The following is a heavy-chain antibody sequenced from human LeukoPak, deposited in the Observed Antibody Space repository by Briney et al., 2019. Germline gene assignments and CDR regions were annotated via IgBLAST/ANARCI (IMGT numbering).Heavy chain of an antibody. CDR3: ARLEYSSGWWERYFDY. V-gene: IGHV4-59*08. CDR1: GGSISSYY. D-gene: IGHD6-19*01. Sequence: SETLSLTCTVSGGSISSYYWSWIRQPPGKGLEWIGYIYYSGSTNYNPSLKSRVTISVDTSKNQFSLKLSSVTAADTAVYYCARLEYSSGWWERYFDYWGQGTLVTVSS. J-gene: IGHJ4*02. CDR2: IYYSGST.